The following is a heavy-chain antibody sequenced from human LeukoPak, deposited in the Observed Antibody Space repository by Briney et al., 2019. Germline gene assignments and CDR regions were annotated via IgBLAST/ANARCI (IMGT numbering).Heavy chain of an antibody. CDR3: ARHAVRDGYNRHNDY. J-gene: IGHJ4*02. CDR1: GYDFTTYW. V-gene: IGHV5-51*01. D-gene: IGHD5-24*01. CDR2: IYPGDSDT. Sequence: GESLKISCKGSGYDFTTYWIGWVRQMPGKGLEWMGIIYPGDSDTRYSPSFQGQVTISADKSISTAYLQWSSLKASDTAMYYCARHAVRDGYNRHNDYWGQGTLVTVSS.